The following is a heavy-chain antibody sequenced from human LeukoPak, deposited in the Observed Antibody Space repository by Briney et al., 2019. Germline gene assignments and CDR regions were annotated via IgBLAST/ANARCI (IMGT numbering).Heavy chain of an antibody. D-gene: IGHD3-10*01. Sequence: SEALSLTCNVSGGSISDNDYSWDWIRQPPGKGLEWMGCTHYSGTTYSNPSLKSRISISVDTSKSRFSLKLRSVTAADTAVYYCARRYYFVSGSYYPFDFWGQGTLVTVSS. CDR1: GGSISDNDYS. J-gene: IGHJ4*02. V-gene: IGHV4-39*01. CDR2: THYSGTT. CDR3: ARRYYFVSGSYYPFDF.